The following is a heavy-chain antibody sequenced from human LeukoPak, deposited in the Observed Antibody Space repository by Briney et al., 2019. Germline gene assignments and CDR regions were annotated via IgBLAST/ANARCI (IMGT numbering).Heavy chain of an antibody. CDR1: GGSISSGGYY. Sequence: SQTLSLTCTVSGGSISSGGYYWSWIRQHPGKGLEWIGYIYYSGSTNYNPSLKSRVTISVDTSKNQFSLKLSSVTAADTAVYYCARVRRITIFEVAPRGWFDPWGQGTLVTVSS. D-gene: IGHD3-3*01. CDR2: IYYSGST. CDR3: ARVRRITIFEVAPRGWFDP. J-gene: IGHJ5*02. V-gene: IGHV4-31*03.